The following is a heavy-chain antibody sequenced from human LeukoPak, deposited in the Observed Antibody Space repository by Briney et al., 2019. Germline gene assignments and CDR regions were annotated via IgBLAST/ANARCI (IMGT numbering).Heavy chain of an antibody. J-gene: IGHJ4*02. CDR1: GGYISSYY. CDR3: ARKSRWLPFDY. CDR2: IYYSGIT. Sequence: PSETLSLTCTVSGGYISSYYWSWIRKPPGKGLEWIGYIYYSGITNYNPSLKSRVTISVDTSKNQFSLKLSSVTAADTAVYYCARKSRWLPFDYWGQGTLVTVSS. D-gene: IGHD5-18*01. V-gene: IGHV4-59*01.